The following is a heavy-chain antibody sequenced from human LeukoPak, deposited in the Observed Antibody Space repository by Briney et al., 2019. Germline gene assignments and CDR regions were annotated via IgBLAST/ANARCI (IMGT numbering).Heavy chain of an antibody. J-gene: IGHJ4*02. V-gene: IGHV4-30-4*02. CDR1: GGSISSGDYY. CDR2: IYYSGST. Sequence: SETLSLTCTVSGGSISSGDYYWSWIRQPPGKGLEWIGYIYYSGSTYYNPSLKSRVTISVDTSRNQFSLKLSSVTAADTAVYYCARDVGVGGRSIYGYWGQGTLVTVSS. CDR3: ARDVGVGGRSIYGY. D-gene: IGHD3-3*02.